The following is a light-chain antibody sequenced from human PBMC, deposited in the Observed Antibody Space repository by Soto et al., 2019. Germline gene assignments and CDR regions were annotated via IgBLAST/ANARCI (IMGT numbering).Light chain of an antibody. CDR3: QQYNNYRTWT. J-gene: IGKJ1*01. CDR2: KAS. V-gene: IGKV1-5*03. Sequence: DIQMTQSPSTLSASVGDRVTITCRASQSISSWLAWYQQKPGQAPNLLIYKASNLESGVPSRFSGSGSGTEFTLTISSLQPDDFATYYCQQYNNYRTWTFGQGTKVEIK. CDR1: QSISSW.